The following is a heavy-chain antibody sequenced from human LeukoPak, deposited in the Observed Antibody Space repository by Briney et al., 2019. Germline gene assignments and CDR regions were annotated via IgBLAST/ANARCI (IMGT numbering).Heavy chain of an antibody. J-gene: IGHJ4*02. CDR2: LIPVLGMS. CDR3: ARDRGGGFDLAFFDH. V-gene: IGHV1-69*04. CDR1: GGTFSSYA. D-gene: IGHD5-12*01. Sequence: SVKVSCKASGGTFSSYAISWVRQAPGQGLEWMGRLIPVLGMSHYAPGFQGRVTLTADRSTNTAYMELDRLTSDDTAVYFCARDRGGGFDLAFFDHWGQGTLVTVSS.